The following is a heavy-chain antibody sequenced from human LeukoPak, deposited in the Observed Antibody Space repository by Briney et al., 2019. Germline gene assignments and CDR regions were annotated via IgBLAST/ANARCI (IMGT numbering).Heavy chain of an antibody. CDR3: ARQASGVFDY. CDR1: GGSISSGDYC. V-gene: IGHV4-30-4*01. Sequence: SETLSLTCTVSGGSISSGDYCWSWIRQPPGKGLEWIGYVCYSGSTYYNPSLKSRVTLSVATSKNQFSLKLSSVPAADTAVYYCARQASGVFDYWGQGTLVTVSS. CDR2: VCYSGST. J-gene: IGHJ4*02. D-gene: IGHD7-27*01.